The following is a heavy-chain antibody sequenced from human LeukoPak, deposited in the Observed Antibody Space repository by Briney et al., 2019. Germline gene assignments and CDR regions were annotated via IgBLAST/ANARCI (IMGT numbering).Heavy chain of an antibody. CDR2: ISSSGTYI. V-gene: IGHV3-21*01. J-gene: IGHJ2*01. CDR1: GFTFSSYS. Sequence: GGSLRLSCAASGFTFSSYSMNWVRQAPGKGLAWVSSISSSGTYIYYADSVKGRFTISRDNAKNSLYLQTNSLRAEDTAVYFCARAHGDYRYHWYFDLWGRGTLVTVSS. D-gene: IGHD4-17*01. CDR3: ARAHGDYRYHWYFDL.